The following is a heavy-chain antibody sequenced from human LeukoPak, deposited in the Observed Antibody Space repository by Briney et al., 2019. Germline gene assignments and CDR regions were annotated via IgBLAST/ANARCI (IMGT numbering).Heavy chain of an antibody. J-gene: IGHJ3*02. D-gene: IGHD3-22*01. CDR3: ARGRYYDSSGSDDAFDI. V-gene: IGHV1-46*01. Sequence: ASVKVSCKASGYTFTSYYMNWVRQAPGQGLEWMGIINPSGGTTSYAQKFQGRVTMTRDMSTSSVYMELRSLRSEDTALYYCARGRYYDSSGSDDAFDIWGQGTMVTVSS. CDR2: INPSGGTT. CDR1: GYTFTSYY.